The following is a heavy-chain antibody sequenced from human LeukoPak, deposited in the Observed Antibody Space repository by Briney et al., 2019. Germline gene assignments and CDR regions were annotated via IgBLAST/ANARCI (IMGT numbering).Heavy chain of an antibody. J-gene: IGHJ4*02. CDR2: IYYSGST. D-gene: IGHD2-15*01. CDR3: ARAPYCSGGSCRGLHFDY. Sequence: SSETLSLTCTVSGGSISSSSYYWGWIRQPPGKGLEWIGSIYYSGSTYYNPSLKSRVTISVDTSKNQFSLKLSSVTAADTAVYYCARAPYCSGGSCRGLHFDYWGQGTLVTVSS. V-gene: IGHV4-39*01. CDR1: GGSISSSSYY.